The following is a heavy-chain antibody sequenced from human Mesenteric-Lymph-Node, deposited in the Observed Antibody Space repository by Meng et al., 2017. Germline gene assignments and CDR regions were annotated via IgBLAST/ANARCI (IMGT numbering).Heavy chain of an antibody. V-gene: IGHV1-18*01. CDR3: ARDEDYGDYRIWFDP. D-gene: IGHD4-17*01. J-gene: IGHJ5*02. Sequence: QVQRVQSGAEVKKPGASVTVSCTAAGYTFTSYGISWVRQAPGQGLEWMGWISAYNGNTNYAQKLQGRVTMTTDTSTSTAYMELRSLRSDDTAVYYCARDEDYGDYRIWFDPWGQGTLVTVSS. CDR2: ISAYNGNT. CDR1: GYTFTSYG.